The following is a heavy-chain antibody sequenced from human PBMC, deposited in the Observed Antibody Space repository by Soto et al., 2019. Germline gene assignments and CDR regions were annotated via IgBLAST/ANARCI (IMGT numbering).Heavy chain of an antibody. V-gene: IGHV1-18*01. J-gene: IGHJ1*01. CDR2: ISAYNGNT. CDR1: GYTFTNYG. CDR3: ARPYCSGGSCYGDFQH. Sequence: GASVKVSCKASGYTFTNYGLTWARQAPGQGPEWVGWISAYNGNTHYAQKLQGRVTMTRNTSISTAYMELSSLRSEDTAVYYCARPYCSGGSCYGDFQHWGQGTLVTVSS. D-gene: IGHD2-15*01.